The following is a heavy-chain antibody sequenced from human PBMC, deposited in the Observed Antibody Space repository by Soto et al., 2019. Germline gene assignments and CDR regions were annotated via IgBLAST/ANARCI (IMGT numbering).Heavy chain of an antibody. D-gene: IGHD1-7*01. Sequence: PGGSLRLSCAASGFTLSYHYMSWIRQAPGKGLEWIGYSSDSGSFTRYADSVKGRFSISRDNAKSSLYLQISSLRGDDTATYYCVKSGENYNLLDYWGQGTPVTVSS. CDR3: VKSGENYNLLDY. CDR2: SSDSGSFT. CDR1: GFTLSYHY. J-gene: IGHJ4*02. V-gene: IGHV3-11*06.